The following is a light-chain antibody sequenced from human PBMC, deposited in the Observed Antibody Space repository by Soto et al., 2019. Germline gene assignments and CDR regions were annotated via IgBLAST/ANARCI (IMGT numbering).Light chain of an antibody. CDR3: QQYDSSPWT. CDR2: GAS. V-gene: IGKV3-20*01. J-gene: IGKJ1*01. CDR1: QSVSRNY. Sequence: EIVLTQSPGTLSLSPGERATLSCRTSQSVSRNYLAWYQQKPGQAPRLFIYGASSRAAGIPDRFSGFGSGRDFTLTISRLEPDDFAVYYCQQYDSSPWTFGQGTKVEVK.